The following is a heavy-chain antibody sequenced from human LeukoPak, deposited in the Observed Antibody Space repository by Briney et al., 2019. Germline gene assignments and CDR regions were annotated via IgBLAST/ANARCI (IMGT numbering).Heavy chain of an antibody. CDR1: GYTFTGYY. J-gene: IGHJ6*02. V-gene: IGHV1-2*04. CDR2: INPNSGGT. D-gene: IGHD6-13*01. Sequence: ASVKVSCKASGYTFTGYYMHWVRQAPGQGLEWMGWINPNSGGTNYAQKFQGWVTMTRDTSISTAYMELSRLRSDDTAVYYCASASSIAAAGSSYYYYGMDVWGQGTTVTVSS. CDR3: ASASSIAAAGSSYYYYGMDV.